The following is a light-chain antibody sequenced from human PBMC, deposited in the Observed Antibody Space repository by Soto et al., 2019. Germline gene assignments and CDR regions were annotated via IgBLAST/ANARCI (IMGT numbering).Light chain of an antibody. J-gene: IGKJ3*01. CDR1: QSVNSRY. CDR3: QQYTLSRFT. CDR2: GAS. V-gene: IGKV3-20*01. Sequence: EIVLTQSPGTLSLSPGERATLSCRASQSVNSRYLAWYQQKPGQAPRLLIYGASSSATSIPDRFSGSVSGTHFSLTISRLEPEDFAVYYCQQYTLSRFTFGPGTKVHIK.